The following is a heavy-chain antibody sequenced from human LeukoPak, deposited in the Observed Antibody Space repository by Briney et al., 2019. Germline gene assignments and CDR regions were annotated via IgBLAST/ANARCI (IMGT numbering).Heavy chain of an antibody. Sequence: AASVKVSCKASGGTFSSYAISWVPQAPGQGLEWMGRIIPIFGTANYAQKFQGRVTITADKSTSTAYMELSSLRSEDTAVYYCARSDYYDSSGYYYRRVASFDYWGQGTLVTVSS. CDR1: GGTFSSYA. CDR2: IIPIFGTA. D-gene: IGHD3-22*01. J-gene: IGHJ4*02. CDR3: ARSDYYDSSGYYYRRVASFDY. V-gene: IGHV1-69*06.